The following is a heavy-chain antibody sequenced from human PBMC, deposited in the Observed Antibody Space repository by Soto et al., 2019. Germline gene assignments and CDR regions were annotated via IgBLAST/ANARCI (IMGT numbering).Heavy chain of an antibody. Sequence: QVQLVESGGGVVQPGRSLRLSCAASGLTFSSYGMHLVRQAPGKGLEWVAVISYDGSNKYYADSVKGRFTISRDNSKNTLYLQMNRLIAEDKAVYYCSGSTPGLVLGDNDYWGQGPLVTVSS. D-gene: IGHD6-19*01. CDR1: GLTFSSYG. CDR3: SGSTPGLVLGDNDY. V-gene: IGHV3-30*03. J-gene: IGHJ4*02. CDR2: ISYDGSNK.